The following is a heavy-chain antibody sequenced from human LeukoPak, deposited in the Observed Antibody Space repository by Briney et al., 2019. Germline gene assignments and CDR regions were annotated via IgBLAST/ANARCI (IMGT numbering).Heavy chain of an antibody. CDR2: MNPTSGNT. D-gene: IGHD2-2*01. V-gene: IGHV1-8*03. CDR3: TRGAWRNCFNTSCLYHFDY. CDR1: EYTFTSYD. Sequence: ASVKVSCKASEYTFTSYDINWVRQATGQGLEWMGWMNPTSGNTGYAQKFQGRVTITRNTYINTAYMELSSLRSEDTAVYYCTRGAWRNCFNTSCLYHFDYWGQGTLVTVSS. J-gene: IGHJ4*02.